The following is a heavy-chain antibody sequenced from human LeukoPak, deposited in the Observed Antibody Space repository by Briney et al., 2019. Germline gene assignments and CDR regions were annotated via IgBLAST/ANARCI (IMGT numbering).Heavy chain of an antibody. CDR3: ARGSRVVGAIGHFDY. Sequence: IWYDGSNEDYADSVKGRFTISRDNSKNTLYLQMNSLRAEDTAVYYCARGSRVVGAIGHFDYWGQGTLVTVSS. J-gene: IGHJ4*02. CDR2: IWYDGSNE. D-gene: IGHD1-26*01. V-gene: IGHV3-33*01.